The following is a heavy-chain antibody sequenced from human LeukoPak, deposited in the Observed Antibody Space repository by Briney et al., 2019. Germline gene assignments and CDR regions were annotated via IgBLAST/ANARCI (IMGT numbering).Heavy chain of an antibody. Sequence: SETLSLTCTVSGGSISSYYWSWIRQPPGKGLEWIGYIYYSGSTNYNPSLKSRVTISVDTSKNQFSLKLSSVTAAYTAVYYCARHGVGVRGAAFDYWGQGTLVTVSS. CDR1: GGSISSYY. D-gene: IGHD3-10*01. J-gene: IGHJ4*02. V-gene: IGHV4-59*08. CDR2: IYYSGST. CDR3: ARHGVGVRGAAFDY.